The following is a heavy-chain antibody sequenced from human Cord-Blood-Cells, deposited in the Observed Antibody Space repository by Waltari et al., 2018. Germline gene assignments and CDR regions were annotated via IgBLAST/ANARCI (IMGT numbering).Heavy chain of an antibody. J-gene: IGHJ5*02. CDR3: ARAFGEGWFDP. D-gene: IGHD3-16*01. CDR1: GGSISSGSYY. V-gene: IGHV4-61*09. Sequence: QVQLQESGPGLVKPSQTLSLTCTVSGGSISSGSYYWSWIRQPAGKGLEWIGYIYTSGGTNYHPSLKSRVTISVDTSKNQFSLKLSSVTAADTAVYYCARAFGEGWFDPWGQGTLVTVSS. CDR2: IYTSGGT.